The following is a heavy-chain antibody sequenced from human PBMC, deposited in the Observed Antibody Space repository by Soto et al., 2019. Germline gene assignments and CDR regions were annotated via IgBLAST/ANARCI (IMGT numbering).Heavy chain of an antibody. CDR1: GYTFTNYD. Sequence: QVQLVQSGAEVKNPGASVKVSCKASGYTFTNYDINWVRQAPGQGLEGMGWISADTGDTNYAQKLQGRVTMATDTSTSTAYMQLRTLRSDDTAVYYCARSKYTTTWSGGLDYWGQGTLVTVSS. CDR2: ISADTGDT. V-gene: IGHV1-18*01. CDR3: ARSKYTTTWSGGLDY. D-gene: IGHD6-13*01. J-gene: IGHJ4*02.